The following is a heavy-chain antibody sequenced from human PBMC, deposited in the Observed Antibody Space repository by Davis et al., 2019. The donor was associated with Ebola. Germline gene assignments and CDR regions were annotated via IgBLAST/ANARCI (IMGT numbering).Heavy chain of an antibody. CDR1: GYTFTGYY. D-gene: IGHD4-17*01. CDR3: ARGRSPPYGDYFWFDP. J-gene: IGHJ5*02. CDR2: INPNSGGT. Sequence: AASVKVSCKASGYTFTGYYMHWVRQAPGQGLEWMGWINPNSGGTNYAQKFQGWVTMTRDTSISTAYMELSRLRSDDTAVYYCARGRSPPYGDYFWFDPWGQGTLVTVSS. V-gene: IGHV1-2*04.